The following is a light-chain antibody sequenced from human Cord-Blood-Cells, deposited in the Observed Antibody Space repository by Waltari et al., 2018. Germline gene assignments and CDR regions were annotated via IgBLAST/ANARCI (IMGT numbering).Light chain of an antibody. CDR2: DAS. J-gene: IGKJ2*01. V-gene: IGKV3-11*01. CDR3: QQRSNWYT. CDR1: QSVSSY. Sequence: EIVLTQSPATLSLSPGERATLPCRASQSVSSYLAWYQQKPGQAPMLLIYDASNRATGIPARFSGSGSGTDVTLTISSLEPKDFAVYYCQQRSNWYTFGQGTKLEIK.